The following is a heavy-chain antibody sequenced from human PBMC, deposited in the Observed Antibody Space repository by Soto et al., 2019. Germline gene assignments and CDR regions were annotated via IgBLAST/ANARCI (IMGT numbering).Heavy chain of an antibody. Sequence: PGGSLRLSCAASGFAFSLYGMHWVRQAPGKGLEWVTVISYDGSSKYYADSVKGRFTISRDNSKNTLYLQLNSLRAEDTALYFCARDLGVDHSYGMDVWGQGTTVTVSS. CDR3: ARDLGVDHSYGMDV. CDR2: ISYDGSSK. V-gene: IGHV3-30*03. CDR1: GFAFSLYG. D-gene: IGHD2-15*01. J-gene: IGHJ6*02.